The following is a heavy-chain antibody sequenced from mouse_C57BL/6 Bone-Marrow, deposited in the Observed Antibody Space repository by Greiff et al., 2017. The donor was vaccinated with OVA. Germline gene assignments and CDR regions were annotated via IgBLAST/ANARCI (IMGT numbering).Heavy chain of an antibody. CDR2: IYPGDGDT. J-gene: IGHJ4*01. Sequence: VQLKESGPELVKPGASVKISCKASGYAFSSSWMNWVKQRPGKGLEWIGRIYPGDGDTNYNGKFKGKATLTADKSSSTAYMQLSSLTSEDSAVYFCAFITTVVNAMDYWGQGTSVTVSS. V-gene: IGHV1-82*01. D-gene: IGHD1-1*01. CDR3: AFITTVVNAMDY. CDR1: GYAFSSSW.